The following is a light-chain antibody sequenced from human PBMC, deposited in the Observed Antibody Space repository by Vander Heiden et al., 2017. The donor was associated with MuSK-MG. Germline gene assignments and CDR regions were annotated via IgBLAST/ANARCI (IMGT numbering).Light chain of an antibody. J-gene: IGKJ2*01. V-gene: IGKV1-39*01. Sequence: DLPMTQSPSSLSASVGDRVTITCPASQSISSYLNWYQQKPGKAPKLLIYDASSLETGVPSRFSGSGSGTDFTLTISRLQPEDIATYYCQQCDSTPFTFGQGTKVEIK. CDR1: QSISSY. CDR2: DAS. CDR3: QQCDSTPFT.